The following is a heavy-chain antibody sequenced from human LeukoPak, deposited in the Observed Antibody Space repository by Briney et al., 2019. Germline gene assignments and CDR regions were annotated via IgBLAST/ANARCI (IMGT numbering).Heavy chain of an antibody. CDR2: INHSGST. Sequence: SETLSLTCAVYGGSFSGYYWSWIRQPPGKGLEWIGEINHSGSTNYNPSLKSRVTISVDTSKDQFSLKLSSVTAADTAVYYCARWASRGNYGDYYYFDYWGQGTLVTVSS. CDR3: ARWASRGNYGDYYYFDY. CDR1: GGSFSGYY. J-gene: IGHJ4*02. D-gene: IGHD4-17*01. V-gene: IGHV4-34*01.